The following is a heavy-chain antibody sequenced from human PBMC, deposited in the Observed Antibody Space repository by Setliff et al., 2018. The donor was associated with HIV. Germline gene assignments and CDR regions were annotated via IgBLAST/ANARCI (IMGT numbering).Heavy chain of an antibody. V-gene: IGHV3-23*01. J-gene: IGHJ4*02. CDR3: AKTSNTGYLFCSDY. CDR1: GFTFSSYG. CDR2: ISGSGVNS. Sequence: PGGSLRLSCAASGFTFSSYGMHCVRQAPGKGLEWISGISGSGVNSYYADSVKGRFTISRDNSKNTVYLQMNSLRAEDTAVYYCAKTSNTGYLFCSDYWGQGTLVTVSS. D-gene: IGHD3-9*01.